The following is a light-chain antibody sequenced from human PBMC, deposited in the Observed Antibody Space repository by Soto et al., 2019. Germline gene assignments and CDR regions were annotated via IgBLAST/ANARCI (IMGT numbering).Light chain of an antibody. J-gene: IGKJ1*01. CDR1: QSVRSTS. CDR2: GAS. V-gene: IGKV3-20*01. Sequence: EIVLTQSPGTLSLSPGERATLSCRASQSVRSTSLVWYQQKPGQAPRLPIYGASSRATGIPARFSGSGSGTDFTLTISRLAPEESELYYCQQYGSSSWTFGQGTRVEIK. CDR3: QQYGSSSWT.